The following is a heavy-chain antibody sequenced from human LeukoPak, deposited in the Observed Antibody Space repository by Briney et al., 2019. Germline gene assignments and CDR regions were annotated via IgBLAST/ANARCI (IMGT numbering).Heavy chain of an antibody. D-gene: IGHD2/OR15-2a*01. Sequence: GGSLRLSCAASGFTFNSYSMNWVRQAPGKGLEWISYISSSSSTIYYADSVKGRFTISRDNAKDSLYLQMNSLRVEDTAFYYCARDLAFSRLDYWGQGVLVTVSS. CDR2: ISSSSSTI. V-gene: IGHV3-48*01. CDR3: ARDLAFSRLDY. CDR1: GFTFNSYS. J-gene: IGHJ4*02.